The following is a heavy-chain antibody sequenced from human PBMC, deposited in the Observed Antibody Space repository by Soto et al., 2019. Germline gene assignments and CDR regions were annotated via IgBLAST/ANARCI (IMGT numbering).Heavy chain of an antibody. CDR2: ISGSDDKT. CDR3: VASDPFDY. V-gene: IGHV3-23*01. Sequence: PGGSLRLSCAASGFTFNDAWMSWVRQAPGKGLEWVSGISGSDDKTYYADSVKGRFTISRDNFKNTLYLQMNSLRVEDTAVYFCVASDPFDYWGQGTQVTSPQ. J-gene: IGHJ4*02. CDR1: GFTFNDAW.